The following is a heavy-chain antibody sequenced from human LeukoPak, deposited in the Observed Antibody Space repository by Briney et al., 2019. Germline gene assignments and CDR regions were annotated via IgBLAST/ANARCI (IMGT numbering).Heavy chain of an antibody. V-gene: IGHV4-4*07. J-gene: IGHJ5*02. CDR2: IYSSGST. Sequence: SETLSLTCTVSGGSINSYYWSWIRQPAGKGLELIGRIYSSGSTNYNPSLKSRVIMSVDTSKNQFSLKLSSMTAADTAVYYCARGGSSWNNWFDPWGQGTLVTVSS. CDR1: GGSINSYY. CDR3: ARGGSSWNNWFDP. D-gene: IGHD6-13*01.